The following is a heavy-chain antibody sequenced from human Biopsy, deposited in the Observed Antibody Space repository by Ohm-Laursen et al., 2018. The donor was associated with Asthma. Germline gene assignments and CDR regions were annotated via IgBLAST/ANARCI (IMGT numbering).Heavy chain of an antibody. CDR3: ARRITIFGVVQKDHGMDA. V-gene: IGHV4-39*01. J-gene: IGHJ6*02. D-gene: IGHD3-3*01. CDR1: GGSMTPTSHY. CDR2: ISYGGKT. Sequence: SETLSLTCTVSGGSMTPTSHYWDWIRQAPGKGLEWIGYISYGGKTSYNPSLKNRFTISRDTSKNQFSLRLTSVTAADTAVYFCARRITIFGVVQKDHGMDAWGQGTTVIVSS.